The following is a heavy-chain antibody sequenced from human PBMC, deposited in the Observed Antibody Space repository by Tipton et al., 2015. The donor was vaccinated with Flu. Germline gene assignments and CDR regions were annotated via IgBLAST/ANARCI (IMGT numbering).Heavy chain of an antibody. J-gene: IGHJ4*02. CDR2: VYYTGST. CDR1: GDSISYYY. V-gene: IGHV4-59*01. Sequence: TLSLTCSVSGDSISYYYRNWIRQPPGKRLEWIGFVYYTGSTAYNPSLRSRVTISVDRSKNQFSLKLTSLTAADTAVYYCARDRGWPASLDSWGQGIPVTVSS. CDR3: ARDRGWPASLDS. D-gene: IGHD3-10*01.